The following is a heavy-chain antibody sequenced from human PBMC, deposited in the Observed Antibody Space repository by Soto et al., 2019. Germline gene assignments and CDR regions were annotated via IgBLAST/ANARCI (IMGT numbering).Heavy chain of an antibody. V-gene: IGHV1-69*12. D-gene: IGHD3-22*01. CDR1: GGTFSSYA. Sequence: QVQLVQSGAEVKKPGSSVKVSCKASGGTFSSYAISWVRQAPGQGLEWMGGIIPIFGTANYAQKFQGRVTITADESATTADMELRSLRSEDTAVYYCARPTRFSYDSSGQSAWFGPWGQGTLVTVSA. CDR2: IIPIFGTA. CDR3: ARPTRFSYDSSGQSAWFGP. J-gene: IGHJ5*02.